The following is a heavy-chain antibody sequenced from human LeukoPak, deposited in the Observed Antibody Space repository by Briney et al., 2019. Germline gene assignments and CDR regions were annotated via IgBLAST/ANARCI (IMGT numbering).Heavy chain of an antibody. Sequence: PSETLSLTCTVSGGSISSGSYYWSWIRQPAGKGLEWIGRIYTSGSTNYNPSLKSRVTISVDTSKNQFSLKLSSVTAADTAVYYCARDQGYGDYFPFDYWGQGTLVTVSS. CDR3: ARDQGYGDYFPFDY. V-gene: IGHV4-61*02. D-gene: IGHD4-17*01. J-gene: IGHJ4*02. CDR2: IYTSGST. CDR1: GGSISSGSYY.